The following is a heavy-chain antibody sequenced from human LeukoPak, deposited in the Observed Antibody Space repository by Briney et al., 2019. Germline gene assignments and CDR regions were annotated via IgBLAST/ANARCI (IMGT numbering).Heavy chain of an antibody. CDR3: AGGAEDGSCYALNYYYYYIDY. J-gene: IGHJ6*03. CDR2: ITTIFGTA. CDR1: GVTSSIYA. V-gene: IGHV1-69*13. D-gene: IGHD3-22*01. Sequence: SVSLSCTASGVTSSIYAISSVRHAPGQGLEWMGGITTIFGTANYEQKFQGRVTITADQSTSTAYIELSSLRSEDTAVNYCAGGAEDGSCYALNYYYYYIDYWGKGTTVTVSS.